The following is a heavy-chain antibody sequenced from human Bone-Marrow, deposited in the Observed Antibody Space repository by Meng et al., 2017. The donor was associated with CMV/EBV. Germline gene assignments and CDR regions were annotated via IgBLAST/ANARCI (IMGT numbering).Heavy chain of an antibody. D-gene: IGHD5-18*01. CDR2: IVPVFGTA. V-gene: IGHV1-69*05. J-gene: IGHJ4*02. CDR3: ARVGRGHTYGFLLSYFDD. Sequence: SVKVSCKTSGVIFNDYAISWVRQAPGQGLEWVGGIVPVFGTANYAQKLQGRVTITTDKSTSTVYMDLSSLRSEDTAVYYCARVGRGHTYGFLLSYFDDWGQGTLVTVAS. CDR1: GVIFNDYA.